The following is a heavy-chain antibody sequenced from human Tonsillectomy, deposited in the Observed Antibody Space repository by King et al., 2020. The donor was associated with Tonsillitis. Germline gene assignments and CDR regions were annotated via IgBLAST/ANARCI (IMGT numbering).Heavy chain of an antibody. V-gene: IGHV3-43*01. CDR3: AKDKGEDFWIGYYHY. D-gene: IGHD3-3*01. CDR2: ISWDGGST. Sequence: VQLVESGGVVVQPGGSLRLSCAASGFTFDDYTMHWVRQAPGKGLEWVSLISWDGGSTYYADSVKGRFTISRDNSKNSLYLQMNSLRTEDTALYYCAKDKGEDFWIGYYHYWGQGTLVTVSS. CDR1: GFTFDDYT. J-gene: IGHJ4*02.